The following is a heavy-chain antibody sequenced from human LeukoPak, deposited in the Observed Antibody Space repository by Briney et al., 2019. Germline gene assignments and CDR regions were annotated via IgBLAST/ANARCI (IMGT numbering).Heavy chain of an antibody. V-gene: IGHV4-30-4*01. D-gene: IGHD4-17*01. CDR3: AREGGTVTTSDY. CDR2: IYYSGST. Sequence: SETLSLTCTVSGGSISSGDYYWSWIRQPPGKGLEWIGYIYYSGSTYYNPPPKSRVTISVDTSKNQFSLKLSSVTAADTAVYYCAREGGTVTTSDYWGQGTLVTVSS. CDR1: GGSISSGDYY. J-gene: IGHJ4*02.